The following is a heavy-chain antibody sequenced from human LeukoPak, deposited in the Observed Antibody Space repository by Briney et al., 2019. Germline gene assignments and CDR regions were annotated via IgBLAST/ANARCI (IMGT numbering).Heavy chain of an antibody. V-gene: IGHV3-53*01. CDR1: GLIVSNNY. CDR3: TTTAGYNYGQY. J-gene: IGHJ4*02. D-gene: IGHD5-18*01. Sequence: GGSLRLSCAASGLIVSNNYMNWVRQAPGKGLEWVSALYIGGNTYYADSVRGRFTISRDNSKNTLYLQMSSLRAEDTAIYYCTTTAGYNYGQYWGQGTLVTVSS. CDR2: LYIGGNT.